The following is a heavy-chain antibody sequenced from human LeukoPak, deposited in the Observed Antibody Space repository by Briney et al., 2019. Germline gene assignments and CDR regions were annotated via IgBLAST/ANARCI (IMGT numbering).Heavy chain of an antibody. CDR3: AKDFPPPVGAPTY. J-gene: IGHJ4*02. V-gene: IGHV3-23*01. D-gene: IGHD1-26*01. CDR2: VSGSGGST. CDR1: GFTFISYA. Sequence: GGSLRLSCAASGFTFISYAMSWVRQAPGKGLEWVSAVSGSGGSTYYADSVKGRFTISRDNSKNTLYLQMNSLRAEDTAVYYCAKDFPPPVGAPTYWGQGTLVTVSS.